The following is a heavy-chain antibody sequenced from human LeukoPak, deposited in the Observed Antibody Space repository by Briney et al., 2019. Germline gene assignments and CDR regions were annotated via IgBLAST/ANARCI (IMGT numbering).Heavy chain of an antibody. V-gene: IGHV3-30*04. CDR1: GFTFSSYA. J-gene: IGHJ4*02. CDR2: ISYDGSNK. CDR3: AREIYDYVWGSYRYTAYFDY. D-gene: IGHD3-16*02. Sequence: PGGSLRLSCAASGFTFSSYAMHWVRQAPGKGLEWVAVISYDGSNKYYADSVKGRFTISRDNSKNTLYLQMNSLRAEDTAVYYCAREIYDYVWGSYRYTAYFDYWGQGTLVTVSS.